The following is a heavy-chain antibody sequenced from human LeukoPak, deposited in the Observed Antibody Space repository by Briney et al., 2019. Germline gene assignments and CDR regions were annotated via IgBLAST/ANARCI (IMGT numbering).Heavy chain of an antibody. D-gene: IGHD3-3*01. Sequence: ASVKVSCKASGYTFTSYGISWVRQAPGQGLEWMGWISAYNGNTNYAQKLQGRVTMTSDTSTSTAYMELRSLRSDDTAVYYCARDGYYDFWRGSPFDYWGQGTLVTVSS. J-gene: IGHJ4*02. CDR3: ARDGYYDFWRGSPFDY. V-gene: IGHV1-18*01. CDR2: ISAYNGNT. CDR1: GYTFTSYG.